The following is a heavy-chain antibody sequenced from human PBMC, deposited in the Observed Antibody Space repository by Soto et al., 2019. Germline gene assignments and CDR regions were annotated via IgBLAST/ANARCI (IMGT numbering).Heavy chain of an antibody. J-gene: IGHJ4*02. V-gene: IGHV2-5*01. D-gene: IGHD1-7*01. CDR2: IYWNDDG. CDR3: AHLYTWNSITPFDY. Sequence: QITLKESGPTLVKPTQTLTLTCSFSGFSLNTAGMGVGWIRQPPGKALEWLALIYWNDDGRYNPSLKSRLTISHDSSKNQVVLTMTNMDPVDTATYSSAHLYTWNSITPFDYWGRGILVSVSS. CDR1: GFSLNTAGMG.